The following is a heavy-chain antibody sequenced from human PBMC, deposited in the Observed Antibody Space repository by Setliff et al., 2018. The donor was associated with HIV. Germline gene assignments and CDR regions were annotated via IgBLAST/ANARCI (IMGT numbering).Heavy chain of an antibody. J-gene: IGHJ3*01. D-gene: IGHD4-4*01. CDR3: ARSGESFTTHFDA. V-gene: IGHV1-8*02. CDR2: MNPNSANT. CDR1: GYTFTSHD. Sequence: GASVKVSCKASGYTFTSHDINWVRQATGQGLEWMGWMNPNSANTGYAQKFQGRVTMTRNTSISTAYMELSSLRSDDTAVYYCARSGESFTTHFDAWGQGTMVTVSS.